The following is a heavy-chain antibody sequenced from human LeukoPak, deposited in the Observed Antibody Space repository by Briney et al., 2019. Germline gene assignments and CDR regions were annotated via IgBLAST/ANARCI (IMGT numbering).Heavy chain of an antibody. V-gene: IGHV4-30-2*01. Sequence: SETLSLTCTVSGGSISSGGYYWSWIRQPPGKGLEWIGYIYHSGSAYYNPSLKSRVTISVDRSKNQFSLKLSSVTAADTAVYYCARFIGSGSSLSFDYWGQGTLVTVSP. CDR3: ARFIGSGSSLSFDY. D-gene: IGHD3-10*01. J-gene: IGHJ4*02. CDR2: IYHSGSA. CDR1: GGSISSGGYY.